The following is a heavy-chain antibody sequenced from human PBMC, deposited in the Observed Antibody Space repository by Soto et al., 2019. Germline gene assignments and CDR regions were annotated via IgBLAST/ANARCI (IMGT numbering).Heavy chain of an antibody. CDR3: ARQIHSGSYFLFDY. J-gene: IGHJ4*02. D-gene: IGHD1-26*01. Sequence: PSETLSLTCTVSGGSISSCSYYWGWIRQPPGKGLEWIGSIYYSGSTYYNPSLKSRVTISVDTSKNQFSLKLSSVTAADTAVYYCARQIHSGSYFLFDYWGQGTLVTVSS. CDR2: IYYSGST. V-gene: IGHV4-39*01. CDR1: GGSISSCSYY.